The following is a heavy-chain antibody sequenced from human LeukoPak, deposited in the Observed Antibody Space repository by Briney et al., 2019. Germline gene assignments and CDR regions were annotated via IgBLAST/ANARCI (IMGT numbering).Heavy chain of an antibody. CDR3: ARQGYCSGGSCYLGY. V-gene: IGHV1-69*04. CDR2: IIPILGIA. D-gene: IGHD2-15*01. CDR1: GGTFSSYA. Sequence: GASVKVSCKASGGTFSSYAISWVRQAPGQGLEWMGRIIPILGIANYAQKFQGRVTMTRDTSTSTVYMELSSLRSEDTAVYYCARQGYCSGGSCYLGYWGQGTLVTVSS. J-gene: IGHJ4*02.